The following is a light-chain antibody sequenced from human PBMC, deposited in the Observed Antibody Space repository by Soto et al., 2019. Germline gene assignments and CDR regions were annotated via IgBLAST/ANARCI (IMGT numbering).Light chain of an antibody. J-gene: IGLJ2*01. V-gene: IGLV1-44*01. CDR2: SNN. CDR1: SFNIGGNT. Sequence: QSVLTQPPSASGTPGQRVTISCSGTSFNIGGNTVNWYQHLPGTSPKLLIDSNNQRPSGVPDRFSGSKSGTSASLAISGLQSEDEADYYCAAWDDSLDGVVFGGGTQLTVL. CDR3: AAWDDSLDGVV.